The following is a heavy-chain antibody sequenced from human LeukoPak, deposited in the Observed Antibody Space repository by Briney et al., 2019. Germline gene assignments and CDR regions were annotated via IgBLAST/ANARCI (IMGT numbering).Heavy chain of an antibody. CDR1: GGSISSYY. Sequence: SETLSLTCTVSGGSISSYYWSWIRRPPGKGLEWIGYIYYSGSTNYNPSLKSRVTISVDTSKNQFSLKLSSVTAADTAVYYCAREYGYSYGYRGAFDIWGQGTMVTVSS. CDR2: IYYSGST. CDR3: AREYGYSYGYRGAFDI. J-gene: IGHJ3*02. D-gene: IGHD5-18*01. V-gene: IGHV4-59*12.